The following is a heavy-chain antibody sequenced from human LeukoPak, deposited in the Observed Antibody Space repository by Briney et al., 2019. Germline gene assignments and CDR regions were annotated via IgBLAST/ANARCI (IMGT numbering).Heavy chain of an antibody. CDR3: AREADCSGGGCYRGAFDI. Sequence: GRSLRLSCAASGFTFSSYGMHWVRQAPGKGLEWVAVIWYDGSNKYYADSVKGRFTISRDNSKNTLYLQMNSLRAEDTAVYYCAREADCSGGGCYRGAFDIWGQGTMVAVSS. CDR2: IWYDGSNK. V-gene: IGHV3-33*01. D-gene: IGHD2-15*01. J-gene: IGHJ3*02. CDR1: GFTFSSYG.